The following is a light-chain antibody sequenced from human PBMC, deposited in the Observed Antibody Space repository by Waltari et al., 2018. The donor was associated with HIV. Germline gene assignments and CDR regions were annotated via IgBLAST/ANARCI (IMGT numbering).Light chain of an antibody. CDR3: SSYTSSRTVV. CDR2: DVS. Sequence: QYVLPQPTYVSGSPGQSITLSCTGASSIVGRYNDVSWYQHYPVKAPKLIIYDVSNRPSGVSNRFSGSKSGTTASLTISGLQAEDETDYYCSSYTSSRTVVFGVGTKLTIL. V-gene: IGLV2-14*03. J-gene: IGLJ2*01. CDR1: SSIVGRYND.